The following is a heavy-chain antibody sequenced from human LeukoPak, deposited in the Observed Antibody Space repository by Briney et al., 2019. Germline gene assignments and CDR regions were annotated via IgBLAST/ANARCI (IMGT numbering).Heavy chain of an antibody. Sequence: SETLSLTCIVSGGSISSSSYYWGWIRQPPGKGLEWIGSIYYSGSTYYNPSLKSRVTISVDTSKNQFSLKLSSVTAADTAVYYCARVTVVVSSAFDIWGQGTMVTVSS. D-gene: IGHD3-22*01. CDR1: GGSISSSSYY. J-gene: IGHJ3*02. V-gene: IGHV4-39*07. CDR3: ARVTVVVSSAFDI. CDR2: IYYSGST.